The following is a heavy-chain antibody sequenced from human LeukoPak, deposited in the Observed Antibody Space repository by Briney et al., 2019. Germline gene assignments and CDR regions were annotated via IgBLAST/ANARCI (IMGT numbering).Heavy chain of an antibody. V-gene: IGHV1-69*06. CDR2: IIPIFGTA. J-gene: IGHJ4*02. CDR1: GGTFSSYA. Sequence: GASVKVSCKASGGTFSSYAISWVRQAPGQGLEWMGGIIPIFGTANYAQKFQGRVTITADKSTSTAYMELSSLRSEDTAVYYCASTRMTARWLQFWYYWGQGTLVTVSS. CDR3: ASTRMTARWLQFWYY. D-gene: IGHD5-24*01.